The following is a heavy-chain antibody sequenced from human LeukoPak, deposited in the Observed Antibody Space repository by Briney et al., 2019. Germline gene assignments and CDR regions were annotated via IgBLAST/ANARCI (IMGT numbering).Heavy chain of an antibody. J-gene: IGHJ4*02. D-gene: IGHD6-13*01. Sequence: GESLKISCNGSGYXFTSHWIGWVRQIPGKGLEWMGIIYPGDSDTRYSPSFQGQVTISADKSISTAYLQWSSLKASDTAMYYCARRVAAASDYWGQGTLVTVSS. CDR3: ARRVAAASDY. V-gene: IGHV5-51*01. CDR1: GYXFTSHW. CDR2: IYPGDSDT.